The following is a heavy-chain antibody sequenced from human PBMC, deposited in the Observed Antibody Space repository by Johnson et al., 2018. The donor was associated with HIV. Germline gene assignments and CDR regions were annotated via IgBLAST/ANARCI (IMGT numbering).Heavy chain of an antibody. Sequence: QLVESGGGLVQPGRSLRLSCAASGFTFDDYAMHWVRQAPGKGLEWVSGITWNSGSICSADSVKGRFTISRANSKNTLYMQMNSLRTEDTARYDCAKVRGELLAPDAFDIWGQGKMVTVSA. V-gene: IGHV3-9*01. CDR3: AKVRGELLAPDAFDI. CDR2: ITWNSGSI. D-gene: IGHD1-26*01. J-gene: IGHJ3*02. CDR1: GFTFDDYA.